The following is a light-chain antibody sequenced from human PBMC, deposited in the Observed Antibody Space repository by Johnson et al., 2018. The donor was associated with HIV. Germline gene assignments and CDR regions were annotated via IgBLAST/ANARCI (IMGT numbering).Light chain of an antibody. Sequence: QPALTQPPSVSAAPGQRVNISCSGHSSNIENYFVSWYQQLLGAAPRLLIYEDYKRPSGIPDRFSGSKSGASATLGITGLQTGDEADYYCGTWDSSLSAAVFGTGTKVTVL. V-gene: IGLV1-51*02. J-gene: IGLJ1*01. CDR1: SSNIENYF. CDR2: EDY. CDR3: GTWDSSLSAAV.